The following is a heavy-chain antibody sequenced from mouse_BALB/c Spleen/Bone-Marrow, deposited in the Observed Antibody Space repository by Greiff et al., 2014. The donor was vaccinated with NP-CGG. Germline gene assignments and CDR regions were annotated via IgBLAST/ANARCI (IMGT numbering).Heavy chain of an antibody. J-gene: IGHJ4*01. CDR1: GFSLISYG. CDR2: IWSDGST. D-gene: IGHD2-3*01. CDR3: ARHDGYFGAVDY. V-gene: IGHV2-6-1*01. Sequence: VQVVESGPGLVAPSQSLSITCTIPGFSLISYGVHWVRQPPGKGLEWLVVIWSDGSTTYNSALKSRLSISKDNSKSQVFLKMNSLLTDDTAIYYCARHDGYFGAVDYWGQGTSVTVSS.